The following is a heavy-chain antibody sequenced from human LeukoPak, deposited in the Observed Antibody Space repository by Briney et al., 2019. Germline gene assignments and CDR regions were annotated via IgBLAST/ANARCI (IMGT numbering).Heavy chain of an antibody. D-gene: IGHD2-15*01. V-gene: IGHV4-30-4*08. J-gene: IGHJ6*03. Sequence: SETLSLTCTVSGGSISSGDYYWSWIRQPPGKGLEWIGYIYYSGSTYYNPSLKSRVTISVDTSKNQFSLKLSSVTAADTAVYYCAREVGGLNYYYYMDVWGKGTTVTVSS. CDR1: GGSISSGDYY. CDR2: IYYSGST. CDR3: AREVGGLNYYYYMDV.